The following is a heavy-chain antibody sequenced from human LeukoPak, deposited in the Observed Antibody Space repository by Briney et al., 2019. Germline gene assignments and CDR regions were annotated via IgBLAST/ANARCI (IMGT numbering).Heavy chain of an antibody. CDR3: AKAGVRYFDSSGLYAFDF. D-gene: IGHD3-22*01. CDR2: IYYSGST. CDR1: GGSISSTSYY. V-gene: IGHV4-39*01. Sequence: PSETLSLTCAVSGGSISSTSYYWAWIRQPPGKGLGWIGTIYYSGSTYHNPSLKSRVTLSVDTPRNQFSLRLSSVDAADTAVYYCAKAGVRYFDSSGLYAFDFWGQGTTVTVSS. J-gene: IGHJ3*01.